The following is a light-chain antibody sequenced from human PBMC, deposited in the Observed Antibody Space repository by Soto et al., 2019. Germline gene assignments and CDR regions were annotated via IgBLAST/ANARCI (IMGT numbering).Light chain of an antibody. CDR3: QQRSNWPIT. J-gene: IGKJ5*01. Sequence: EIVLTQSPATLSLSPGERAILSCRASQSVSRYLAWYQQKPGQAPRLLIYDASNRATGIPARFSGSGSGTDFTLTISRLEPEDFAVYYCQQRSNWPITFGQGTRLEI. CDR1: QSVSRY. CDR2: DAS. V-gene: IGKV3-11*01.